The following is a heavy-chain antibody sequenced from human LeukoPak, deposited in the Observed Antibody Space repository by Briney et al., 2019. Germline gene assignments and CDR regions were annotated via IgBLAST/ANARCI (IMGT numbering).Heavy chain of an antibody. CDR2: IYYSGST. Sequence: PSETLSLTCTVSGGSISSSYYYWGWIRQPPGKGLEWIGSIYYSGSTYYNPSLKSRVTISVDTSKNQFSLKLRSVTAADTAVYYCARDGIGELFGGLQWGQGTLVTVSS. J-gene: IGHJ4*02. D-gene: IGHD3-10*01. CDR1: GGSISSSYYY. CDR3: ARDGIGELFGGLQ. V-gene: IGHV4-39*02.